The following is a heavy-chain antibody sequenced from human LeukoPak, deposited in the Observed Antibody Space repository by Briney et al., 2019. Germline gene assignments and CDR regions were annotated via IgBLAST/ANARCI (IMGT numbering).Heavy chain of an antibody. Sequence: GGSLRLSCAASGFTFTSYAMSWVRQAPGKGLEWVSGISGSGGSTYYAESVKGRFTISRDNSKNTLYLQMNSLGVEDTALYYCAKVSSGYTFDWGQGTLVTVSS. CDR2: ISGSGGST. D-gene: IGHD5-18*01. J-gene: IGHJ4*02. CDR3: AKVSSGYTFD. V-gene: IGHV3-23*01. CDR1: GFTFTSYA.